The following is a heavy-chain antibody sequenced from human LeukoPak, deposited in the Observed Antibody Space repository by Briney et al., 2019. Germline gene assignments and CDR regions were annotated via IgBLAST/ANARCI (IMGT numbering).Heavy chain of an antibody. J-gene: IGHJ3*02. Sequence: GGSLRLSCAAPGFTFSSYAMNWVRQAPGKGLEWVSTISTSGSSTYYADSVKGRFTISRDNSKNTLYLQMNSLRAEDTAVYYCASQTDAFDIWGQGTMVTVSS. V-gene: IGHV3-23*01. CDR1: GFTFSSYA. CDR3: ASQTDAFDI. CDR2: ISTSGSST.